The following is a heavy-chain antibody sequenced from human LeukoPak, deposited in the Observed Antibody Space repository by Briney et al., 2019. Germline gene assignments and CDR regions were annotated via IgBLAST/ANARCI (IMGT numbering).Heavy chain of an antibody. J-gene: IGHJ4*02. D-gene: IGHD3-22*01. Sequence: GRSLRLSCAASGFTFSSYAMHWVRQAPGKGLEWVAVISYDGSNKYYADSVKGRFTISRDNSKNTLYLQMNSLRAEDTAVYYCAKVRYDSSGYYYDYWGQGTLVTVSS. CDR1: GFTFSSYA. CDR2: ISYDGSNK. V-gene: IGHV3-30*07. CDR3: AKVRYDSSGYYYDY.